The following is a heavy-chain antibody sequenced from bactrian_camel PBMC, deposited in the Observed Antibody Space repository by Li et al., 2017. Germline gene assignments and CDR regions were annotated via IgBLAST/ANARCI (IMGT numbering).Heavy chain of an antibody. J-gene: IGHJ4*01. D-gene: IGHD6*01. CDR3: ASTALCSIWYLRYEYAY. Sequence: HVQLVESGGGSVQAGGSLRLSCAASRLSYKWTAWFRQAPEKEREGIAVINTSSGAQYYRESVRGRFTISKDNTENTLYLQMNSLKPEDTAMYFCASTALCSIWYLRYEYAYWGQGTQVTVS. V-gene: IGHV3S1*01. CDR1: RLSYKW. CDR2: INTSSGAQ.